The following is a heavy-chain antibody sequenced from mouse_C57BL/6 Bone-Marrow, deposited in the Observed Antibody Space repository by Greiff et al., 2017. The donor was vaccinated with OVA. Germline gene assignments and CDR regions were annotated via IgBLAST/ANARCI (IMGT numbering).Heavy chain of an antibody. Sequence: QVQLQQPGAELVRPGTSVKLSCKASGYTFTSYWMHWVKQRPGQGLEWIGVIDPSDSYTNYNQKFKGKATFTVDTSSSTAYMQLSSLTSEDSAVYYCARSYDGYYLAMDYWGQGTSVTVSS. CDR2: IDPSDSYT. V-gene: IGHV1-59*01. CDR1: GYTFTSYW. D-gene: IGHD2-3*01. J-gene: IGHJ4*01. CDR3: ARSYDGYYLAMDY.